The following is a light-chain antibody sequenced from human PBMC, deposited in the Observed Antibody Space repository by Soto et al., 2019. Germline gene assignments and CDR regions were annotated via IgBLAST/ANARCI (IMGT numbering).Light chain of an antibody. J-gene: IGLJ1*01. V-gene: IGLV1-44*01. CDR3: ASWDDSLNGHV. CDR2: SND. Sequence: QSVLTQPPSASGTPGQRVTVSCSGSSSNIASNTVNWYQQLPGTAPKLLSYSNDQRPSGVPDRFSASKSGTSASLAISGLQSEVEADYYCASWDDSLNGHVFGTGTKVTVL. CDR1: SSNIASNT.